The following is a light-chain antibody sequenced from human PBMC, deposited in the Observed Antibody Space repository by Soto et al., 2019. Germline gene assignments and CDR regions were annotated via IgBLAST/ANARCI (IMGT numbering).Light chain of an antibody. Sequence: QCALTQPASVSGSPGQSITISCTGTSSDVGGYNYVSWYQQHPGKAPKLMIYDVSNRPSGVSDRFSGSKSGNTASLSISGLQAEDEADYYCGSYTTTTTLGVFGTGTKLTVL. CDR1: SSDVGGYNY. CDR2: DVS. CDR3: GSYTTTTTLGV. J-gene: IGLJ1*01. V-gene: IGLV2-14*03.